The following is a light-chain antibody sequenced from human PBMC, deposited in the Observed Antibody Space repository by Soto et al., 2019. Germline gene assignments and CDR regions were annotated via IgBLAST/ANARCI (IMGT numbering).Light chain of an antibody. CDR1: SSNIGTNA. CDR2: SND. V-gene: IGLV1-44*01. J-gene: IGLJ3*02. CDR3: AVWDDRLNGWV. Sequence: QSVVTQPPSASVTPGQRVTISCSGSSSNIGTNAVNWCQQLPGTAPRLLIYSNDQRPPGVPDRFSGSKSGTSASLGISGLQSEDEADYFCAVWDDRLNGWVLGGGTKVTVL.